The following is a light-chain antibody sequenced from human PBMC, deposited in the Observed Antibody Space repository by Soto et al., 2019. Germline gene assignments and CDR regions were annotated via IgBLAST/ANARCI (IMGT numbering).Light chain of an antibody. J-gene: IGKJ5*01. CDR3: QQRSDWPIT. CDR2: DTS. Sequence: VMLTQSPATLSLSPGERGTLSCGASQSVSSSYVAWYQHKPGLAPRLLIHDTSSRAIGIPDRLSGSKSGTDFTLAINRLEPDDFAVYYCQQRSDWPITFGQGTRLEIK. V-gene: IGKV3D-20*02. CDR1: QSVSSSY.